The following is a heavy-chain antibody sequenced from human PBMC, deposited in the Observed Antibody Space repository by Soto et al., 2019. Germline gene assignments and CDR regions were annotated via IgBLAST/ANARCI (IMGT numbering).Heavy chain of an antibody. CDR1: GGSVSSGDYY. J-gene: IGHJ4*02. CDR2: IYYSGST. D-gene: IGHD6-19*01. CDR3: AREGVGGSGRWPFDY. V-gene: IGHV4-30-4*01. Sequence: PSETLSLTCTVSGGSVSSGDYYWSWIRQPPGKGLEWIGYIYYSGSTYYNPSLKSRVTISVDTSKNQFSLKLSSVTAADTAVYYCAREGVGGSGRWPFDYWGQGTLVTVSS.